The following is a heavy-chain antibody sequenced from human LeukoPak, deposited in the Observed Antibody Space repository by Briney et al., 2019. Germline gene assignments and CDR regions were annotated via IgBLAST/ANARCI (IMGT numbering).Heavy chain of an antibody. V-gene: IGHV1-69*01. CDR2: IIPIFGTA. CDR1: GGTFSSYA. CDR3: ARVPYCSGGSCLLRWYYFDY. Sequence: GASAKVSCKASGGTFSSYAIRWVRQAPGQGLEWMGGIIPIFGTANYAQKFQGRVTITADESTSTAYMELSSLRSEDTAVYYCARVPYCSGGSCLLRWYYFDYWAQGTLVSVSS. D-gene: IGHD2-15*01. J-gene: IGHJ4*02.